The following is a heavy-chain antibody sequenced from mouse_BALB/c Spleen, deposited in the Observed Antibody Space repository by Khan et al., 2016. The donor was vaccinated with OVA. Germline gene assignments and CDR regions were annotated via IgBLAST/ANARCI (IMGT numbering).Heavy chain of an antibody. CDR3: ARERIDY. Sequence: QVQLKQSGAELAKPGASVKMSCTASGYTFTSYWMHWIKQRPGQGLEWIGYITPTSGYTDYNQKFTDKATLTADKSSSIAYMQLSSLTSDDSAVYYGARERIDYWGQGTALTVSS. J-gene: IGHJ2*01. CDR2: ITPTSGYT. V-gene: IGHV1-7*01. CDR1: GYTFTSYW.